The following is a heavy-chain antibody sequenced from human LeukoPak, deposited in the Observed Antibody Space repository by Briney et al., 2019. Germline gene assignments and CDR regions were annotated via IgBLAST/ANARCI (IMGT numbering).Heavy chain of an antibody. J-gene: IGHJ4*02. V-gene: IGHV3-30*18. CDR1: GFTFSSYC. CDR2: ISYDGSNK. Sequence: SGGSLRLSCAASGFTFSSYCMHWVRQAPGKGLEWVAVISYDGSNKYYADSVKGRFTISRDNSKNTLYLQMNSLRAEDTALYYCAKVKSPYYYGSGSYWGPFDYWGQGTLVTVSS. D-gene: IGHD3-10*01. CDR3: AKVKSPYYYGSGSYWGPFDY.